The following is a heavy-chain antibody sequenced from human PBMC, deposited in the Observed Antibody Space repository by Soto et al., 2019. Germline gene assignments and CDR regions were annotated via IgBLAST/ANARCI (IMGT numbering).Heavy chain of an antibody. CDR3: TKDQPDSSGYYHAFDI. CDR2: ISGSGGST. CDR1: GFTFSSYA. V-gene: IGHV3-23*01. J-gene: IGHJ3*02. D-gene: IGHD3-22*01. Sequence: GGSLRLSCAASGFTFSSYAMSWVRQAPGKGLEWVSAISGSGGSTYYADSLKGRFTISRDNSKNTLYLQMNSLRAEDTALYYCTKDQPDSSGYYHAFDIWGQGTMVTVSS.